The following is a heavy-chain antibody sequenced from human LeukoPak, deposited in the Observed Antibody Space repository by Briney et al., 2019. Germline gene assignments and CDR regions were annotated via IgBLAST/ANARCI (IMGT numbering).Heavy chain of an antibody. CDR1: GYTFTSYY. V-gene: IGHV1-46*01. D-gene: IGHD1-26*01. CDR2: INPSGGST. Sequence: ASVKVSCKASGYTFTSYYMHWVRQAPGQGLEWMGIINPSGGSTSYTQKFQGRVTITADESTSTAYMELSSLRSEDTAVYYCAREASSGSYSPFDYWGQGTLVTVSS. J-gene: IGHJ4*02. CDR3: AREASSGSYSPFDY.